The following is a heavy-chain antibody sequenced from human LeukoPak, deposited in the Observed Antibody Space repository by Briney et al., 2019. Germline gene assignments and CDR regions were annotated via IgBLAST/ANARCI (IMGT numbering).Heavy chain of an antibody. CDR3: ARFYGLGTWNDAFDI. CDR2: ISTGSHYT. D-gene: IGHD3-10*01. V-gene: IGHV3-11*03. Sequence: GGSLRLSCAASAFTFSDYYMSWIRQAPAKGLEWVSYISTGSHYTNYADSVKGRSTISRDDARNSLFLQINSLRAEDMAVYYCARFYGLGTWNDAFDIWGQGTMVTVSS. J-gene: IGHJ3*02. CDR1: AFTFSDYY.